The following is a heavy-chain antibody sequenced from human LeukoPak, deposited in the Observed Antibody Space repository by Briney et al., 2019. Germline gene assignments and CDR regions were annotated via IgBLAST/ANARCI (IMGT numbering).Heavy chain of an antibody. CDR2: ISWNSGSI. D-gene: IGHD2-15*01. CDR1: GFTFDDYA. CDR3: AKGQGYCSGGSCYDHAFDI. J-gene: IGHJ3*02. V-gene: IGHV3-9*01. Sequence: PGRSLRLSCAASGFTFDDYAMHWVRQAPGKGLEWVSGISWNSGSIGYADSVKGRFTISRDNAKNSLYLQMNSLRAEDTALYYCAKGQGYCSGGSCYDHAFDIWGQGTMVTVSS.